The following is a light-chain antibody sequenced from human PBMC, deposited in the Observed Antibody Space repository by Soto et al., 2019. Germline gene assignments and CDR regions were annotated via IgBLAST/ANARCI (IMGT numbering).Light chain of an antibody. Sequence: EIVMTQSPATLSVSPGERAALSCRASQSVSSNFAWYQLKPGQAPRLLIYGASTRATGIPARFSGSGSGTEFTLTISSLQSEDFAVYYCQQYNKWPYTFGQGTKVEIK. CDR2: GAS. CDR3: QQYNKWPYT. CDR1: QSVSSN. J-gene: IGKJ2*01. V-gene: IGKV3-15*01.